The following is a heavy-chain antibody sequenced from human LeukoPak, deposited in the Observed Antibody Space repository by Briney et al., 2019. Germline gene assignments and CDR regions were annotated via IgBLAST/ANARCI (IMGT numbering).Heavy chain of an antibody. V-gene: IGHV3-33*01. D-gene: IGHD5-24*01. Sequence: GGSLRLSCAASGFTFNTYGMHWVRQAPGKGLEWVAVIWYDGSNEEYADSVKGRFTISRDNSKNTVYLQMSSLRVEDTAVYYCARAPNGDGYNPTLEYWGQGTLVTVSS. CDR2: IWYDGSNE. J-gene: IGHJ4*02. CDR1: GFTFNTYG. CDR3: ARAPNGDGYNPTLEY.